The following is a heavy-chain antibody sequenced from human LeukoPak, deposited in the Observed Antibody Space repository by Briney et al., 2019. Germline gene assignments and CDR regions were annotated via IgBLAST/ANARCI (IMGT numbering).Heavy chain of an antibody. J-gene: IGHJ2*01. CDR3: AKGSGYSGYDPDWYFDL. CDR1: GFTFSSYA. CDR2: ISGSGGST. V-gene: IGHV3-23*01. Sequence: GGSLRLSCAASGFTFSSYAMSWVHQAPGKGLEWVSAISGSGGSTYYADSVKGRFTISRDNSKSTLYLQMNSLRAEDTAVYYCAKGSGYSGYDPDWYFDLWGRGTLVTVSS. D-gene: IGHD5-12*01.